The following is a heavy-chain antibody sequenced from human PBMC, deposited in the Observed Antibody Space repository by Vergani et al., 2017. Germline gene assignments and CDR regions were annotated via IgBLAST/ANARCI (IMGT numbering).Heavy chain of an antibody. CDR3: ARDVPHYYYDSSGYYNCYYYMDV. J-gene: IGHJ6*03. V-gene: IGHV4-59*01. D-gene: IGHD3-22*01. CDR2: IYYSGST. Sequence: QVQLQESGPGLVKPSETLSLTCTVSGSSISSYYWSWIRQPPGKGLEWIGYIYYSGSTNYNPSLKSRVTISVDTSKNQFSLKLSSVTAADTAVYYCARDVPHYYYDSSGYYNCYYYMDVWGKGTTVTVSS. CDR1: GSSISSYY.